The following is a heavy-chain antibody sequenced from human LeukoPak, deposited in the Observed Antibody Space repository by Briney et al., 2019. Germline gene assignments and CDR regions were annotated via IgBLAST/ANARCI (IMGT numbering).Heavy chain of an antibody. CDR3: ARGQNYYDSSGYPMNWFDP. J-gene: IGHJ5*02. Sequence: SETLSLTCTVSGGSISSYYWSWIRQPPGRGLEWIGYIYYSGSTYYNPSLKSRVTISVDRSKNQFSLKLSSVTAADTAVYYCARGQNYYDSSGYPMNWFDPWGQGTLVTVSS. CDR1: GGSISSYY. D-gene: IGHD3-22*01. CDR2: IYYSGST. V-gene: IGHV4-59*12.